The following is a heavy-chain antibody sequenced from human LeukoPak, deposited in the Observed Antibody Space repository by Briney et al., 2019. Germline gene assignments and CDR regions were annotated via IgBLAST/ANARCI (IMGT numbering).Heavy chain of an antibody. CDR1: GFTFSSYD. V-gene: IGHV3-13*01. D-gene: IGHD6-19*01. J-gene: IGHJ4*02. CDR2: IGTAGGT. CDR3: ARVRSDSSGWYHVLD. Sequence: GGSLRLSCAASGFTFSSYDMHWVRQGTGKSLEWVSAIGTAGGTYYGGSVKGRFTISRENGKNSLYLQMNSLTAGDTAVYYCARVRSDSSGWYHVLDWGQGTLVTVSS.